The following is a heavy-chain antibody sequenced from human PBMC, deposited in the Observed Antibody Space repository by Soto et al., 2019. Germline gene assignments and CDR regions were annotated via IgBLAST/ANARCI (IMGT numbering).Heavy chain of an antibody. J-gene: IGHJ6*02. CDR3: ARDHFTMVRGVRYYYYYYGMDV. CDR1: GGSFSGYY. D-gene: IGHD3-10*01. Sequence: SETLALTCAVYGGSFSGYYWSWIRQPPGKVLEWIGEINHSGSTNYNPSLKSRVTISVDTSKNQFSLKLGSVTAADTAVYYCARDHFTMVRGVRYYYYYYGMDVWGQGTTVT. V-gene: IGHV4-34*01. CDR2: INHSGST.